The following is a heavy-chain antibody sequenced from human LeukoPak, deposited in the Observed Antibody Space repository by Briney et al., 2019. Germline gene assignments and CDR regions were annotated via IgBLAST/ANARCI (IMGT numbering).Heavy chain of an antibody. V-gene: IGHV4-39*01. CDR1: GGSISSGDCD. D-gene: IGHD1-26*01. Sequence: SETLSLTCSVSGGSISSGDCDWGWIRQPPGKGLEWIGTIYSSGSTYYNPSLTSRVSISVDTSKNQFSLKLRSVTAADTAVYYCAGFRYGGNNAYWGLGTQVAVSS. CDR2: IYSSGST. J-gene: IGHJ4*02. CDR3: AGFRYGGNNAY.